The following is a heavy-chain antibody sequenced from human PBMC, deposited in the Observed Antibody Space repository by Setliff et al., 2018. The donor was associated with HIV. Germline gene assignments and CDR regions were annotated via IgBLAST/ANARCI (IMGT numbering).Heavy chain of an antibody. D-gene: IGHD3-10*01. CDR2: ISPDSGDT. J-gene: IGHJ4*02. CDR3: ARDAGAPGRGNPLDY. V-gene: IGHV1-2*02. Sequence: ASVKVSCKTSGYTFTVNHLHWVRQAPGQGVECVGKISPDSGDTFYAQKFQGRVTLTRDTSITTAYMELSTLRDDDTAVYYCARDAGAPGRGNPLDYWGQGTLVTVSS. CDR1: GYTFTVNH.